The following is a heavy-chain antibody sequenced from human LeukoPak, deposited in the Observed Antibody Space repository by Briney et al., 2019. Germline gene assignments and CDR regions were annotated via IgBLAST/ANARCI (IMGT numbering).Heavy chain of an antibody. CDR2: IYYSGST. CDR3: ARVTLVSGSDYIRDY. V-gene: IGHV4-39*01. D-gene: IGHD4-11*01. CDR1: GGSISSSSYY. Sequence: PSETLSLTCTVSGGSISSSSYYWGWIRQPPGKGLEWIWSIYYSGSTYYNPSLKSRVTISVDTSKNQFSLKLTSVTAADAAVFYCARVTLVSGSDYIRDYWGQGTLVTVSS. J-gene: IGHJ4*02.